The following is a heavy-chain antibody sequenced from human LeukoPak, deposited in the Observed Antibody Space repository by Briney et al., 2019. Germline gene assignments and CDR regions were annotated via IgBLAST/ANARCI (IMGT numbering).Heavy chain of an antibody. D-gene: IGHD5/OR15-5a*01. CDR1: GVSISSDRNY. J-gene: IGHJ4*02. CDR3: ARDSYGSGYSVYGSGVFDY. V-gene: IGHV4-61*02. CDR2: MCIGGYI. Sequence: SETLSLTCTVSGVSISSDRNYWSWIRQPAGEGLQWIGRMCIGGYIDYNPSLKSRVTISLDTSKNQFSLKMSSVTAADTAIYYCARDSYGSGYSVYGSGVFDYWGQGTLVAVSS.